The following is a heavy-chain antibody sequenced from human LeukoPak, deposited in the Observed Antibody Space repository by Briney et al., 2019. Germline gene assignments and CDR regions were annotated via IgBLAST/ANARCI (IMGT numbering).Heavy chain of an antibody. CDR3: ARDNHYYDSSGYYYYFDY. J-gene: IGHJ4*02. V-gene: IGHV4-39*07. Sequence: SETLSLTCTVSGGSISSSSYYWGWIRQPPGKGLEWIGSIYYSGSTYYNPSLKSRVTISVDTSKNQFSLKLSSVTAADTAVYYCARDNHYYDSSGYYYYFDYWGQGTLVTVSS. CDR2: IYYSGST. CDR1: GGSISSSSYY. D-gene: IGHD3-22*01.